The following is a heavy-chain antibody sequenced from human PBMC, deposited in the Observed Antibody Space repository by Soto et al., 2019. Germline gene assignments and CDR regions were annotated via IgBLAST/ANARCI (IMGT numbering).Heavy chain of an antibody. CDR1: GFTFSTYA. CDR2: MSNSGDLT. CDR3: VKDAARTSGWYYFDY. J-gene: IGHJ4*02. V-gene: IGHV3-23*01. Sequence: EVQLLESGGGLIQPGGSLRLSCAASGFTFSTYAMGWVRQTPGKGLEWVSVMSNSGDLTYYAASVKGRFTISRDNSANTLYLQMSSLRADDTAVYYCVKDAARTSGWYYFDYWGQGTLVTVSS. D-gene: IGHD6-19*01.